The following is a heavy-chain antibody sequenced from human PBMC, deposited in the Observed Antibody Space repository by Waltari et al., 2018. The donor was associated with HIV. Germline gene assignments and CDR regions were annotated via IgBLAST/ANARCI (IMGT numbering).Heavy chain of an antibody. D-gene: IGHD3-22*01. V-gene: IGHV4-61*02. CDR2: IYTMGST. CDR3: AREVYYDSSGYKGYFQH. CDR1: GGSISSGSYY. J-gene: IGHJ1*01. Sequence: QVQLQESGPGLVKPSQTLSLTCTVSGGSISSGSYYWSWIRQPAGKGLEWIGRIYTMGSTNYNPSLKSRVTISVDTSKNQFSLKLSSVTAADTAVYYCAREVYYDSSGYKGYFQHWGQGTLVTVSS.